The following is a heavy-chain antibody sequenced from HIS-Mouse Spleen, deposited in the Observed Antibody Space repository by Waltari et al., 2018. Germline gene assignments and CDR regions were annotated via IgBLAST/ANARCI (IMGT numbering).Heavy chain of an antibody. CDR3: AREIPYSSSWYDWYFDL. CDR2: IYYSGGT. V-gene: IGHV4-39*07. CDR1: GGSISSSSYY. D-gene: IGHD6-13*01. Sequence: QLQLQESGPGLVKPSETLSLTCTVSGGSISSSSYYWGWIRQPPGKGLEWIGSIYYSGGTYHNPALKIRVTISVDTSKNQFSLKLSSGTAADTAVYYCAREIPYSSSWYDWYFDLWGRGTLVTVSS. J-gene: IGHJ2*01.